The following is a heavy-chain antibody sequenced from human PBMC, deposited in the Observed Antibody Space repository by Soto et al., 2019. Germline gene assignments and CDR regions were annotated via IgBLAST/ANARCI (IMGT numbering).Heavy chain of an antibody. Sequence: EVQLLESGGGLVQPGGSLRLSCAASGFTFSSYAMTWVRQAPGKGLEWVSAISGSGNTSYYADSVKGRFTISRDSSKKMLYLQMNSLRPEDTAVYYCAKDRGRTCYEDYWGQGTLFTVSS. CDR2: ISGSGNTS. CDR3: AKDRGRTCYEDY. V-gene: IGHV3-23*01. J-gene: IGHJ4*02. CDR1: GFTFSSYA. D-gene: IGHD3-10*01.